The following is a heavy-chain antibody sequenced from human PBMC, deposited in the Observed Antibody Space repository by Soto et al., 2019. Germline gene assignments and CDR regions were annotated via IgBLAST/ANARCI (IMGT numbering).Heavy chain of an antibody. J-gene: IGHJ4*02. D-gene: IGHD3-22*01. Sequence: SETQSLTCTVSGGNIGSGGYYWSWIRQHPGKGLEWIGYIYYSGSTYYNPSLKSRVTISVDTSKNQFSLKLSSVTAADTAVYYCARGSGDYYDSSGYYRDYWGQGTLVTVSS. CDR3: ARGSGDYYDSSGYYRDY. CDR1: GGNIGSGGYY. V-gene: IGHV4-31*03. CDR2: IYYSGST.